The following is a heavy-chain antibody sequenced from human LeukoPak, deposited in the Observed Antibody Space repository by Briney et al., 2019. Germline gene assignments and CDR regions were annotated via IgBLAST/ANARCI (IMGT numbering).Heavy chain of an antibody. Sequence: SETLSLTCAVYIDSFSNYHWNWIRQTPAKGTEWIGEVNESGGTNISPSLRSRVILSVDTSKNQFSLKLISVTVADTAIYYCARGQGATVPQVGKNWFDPWGQGTRVTVSS. CDR2: VNESGGT. CDR3: ARGQGATVPQVGKNWFDP. CDR1: IDSFSNYH. J-gene: IGHJ5*02. V-gene: IGHV4-34*01. D-gene: IGHD1-26*01.